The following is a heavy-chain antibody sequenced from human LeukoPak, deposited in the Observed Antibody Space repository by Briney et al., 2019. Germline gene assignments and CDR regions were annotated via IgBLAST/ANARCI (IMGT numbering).Heavy chain of an antibody. CDR1: GFTFSSYW. D-gene: IGHD3-22*01. Sequence: GGSLRLSCAASGFTFSSYWMHWVRQAPGKGLVWVSRINSDGSSTTYGDSVKGRFTISSDNAKNTLYMCIHSLRAEDTAVYYCAREYYDSSGSPYFDYWGQGTLVTVSS. J-gene: IGHJ4*02. V-gene: IGHV3-74*01. CDR3: AREYYDSSGSPYFDY. CDR2: INSDGSST.